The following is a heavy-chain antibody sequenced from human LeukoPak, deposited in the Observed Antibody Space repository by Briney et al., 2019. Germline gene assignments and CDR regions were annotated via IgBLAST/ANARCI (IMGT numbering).Heavy chain of an antibody. CDR2: IYNGGST. Sequence: GGSLRLSCAASGFTVSSNYMSWVRQAPGKGLEWVSVIYNGGSTYYADSVKGRFTISRDNSKNTLYLQMNSLRAADTAVYYCAREGLDSGYENWGQGTMVTVSS. J-gene: IGHJ4*02. CDR3: AREGLDSGYEN. CDR1: GFTVSSNY. V-gene: IGHV3-53*01. D-gene: IGHD5-12*01.